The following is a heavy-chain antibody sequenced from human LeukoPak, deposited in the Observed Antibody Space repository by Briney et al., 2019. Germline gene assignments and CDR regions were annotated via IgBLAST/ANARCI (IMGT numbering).Heavy chain of an antibody. J-gene: IGHJ6*02. CDR1: GGSFSGYY. CDR3: ARDVGGFGELSYYYYGMDV. Sequence: PSETLSLTCAVYGGSFSGYYWSWIRQPPGKGLEWIGEINHSGSTNYNPSLKSRVTISVDTSKNQFSLKLSSVTAEDTAVYYCARDVGGFGELSYYYYGMDVWGQGTTVTVSS. V-gene: IGHV4-34*01. D-gene: IGHD3-10*01. CDR2: INHSGST.